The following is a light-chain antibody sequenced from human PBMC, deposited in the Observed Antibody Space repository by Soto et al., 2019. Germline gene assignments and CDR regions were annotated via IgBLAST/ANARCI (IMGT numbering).Light chain of an antibody. CDR1: QSVASSY. V-gene: IGKV3-20*01. CDR2: GAS. Sequence: EIVLTQSPGTLSLSPGERATLSCRASQSVASSYLAWYQQKPGQSPRLLIYGASTRATGIPDRFSGFGSGTDFTLSINRLEPEDFAVYYCQQYGTLITFGQRTRLEIK. CDR3: QQYGTLIT. J-gene: IGKJ5*01.